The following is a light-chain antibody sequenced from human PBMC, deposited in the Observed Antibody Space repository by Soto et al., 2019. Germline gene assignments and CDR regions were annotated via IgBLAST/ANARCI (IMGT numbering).Light chain of an antibody. CDR2: DVT. V-gene: IGLV2-11*01. J-gene: IGLJ2*01. CDR1: SSDVGGYNS. Sequence: QSALTQPRSVSGSPGQSVTISCTGTSSDVGGYNSVSWYQQHPGNAPKLMIDDVTNRPSGVPDRFSGSKSGNTASLTSSGLQAEDEADYYFGSYAGSYTLIFCGGTKLTVL. CDR3: GSYAGSYTLI.